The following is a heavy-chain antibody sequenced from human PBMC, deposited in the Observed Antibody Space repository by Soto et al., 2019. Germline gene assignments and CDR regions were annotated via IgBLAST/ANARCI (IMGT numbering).Heavy chain of an antibody. V-gene: IGHV3-7*05. CDR2: IKQDGSKK. Sequence: EVQLEESGGGLVQPGGSLRLSCAASGFTLSMYWMTWVRHAPGRGLEWVANIKQDGSKKSYLDSVRGRFTISRDNVRNSLYLQMDSLRAEDTALYYCARDVSPGSSSLYLDAFDIWGQGTMVIVSS. D-gene: IGHD6-13*01. CDR1: GFTLSMYW. J-gene: IGHJ3*02. CDR3: ARDVSPGSSSLYLDAFDI.